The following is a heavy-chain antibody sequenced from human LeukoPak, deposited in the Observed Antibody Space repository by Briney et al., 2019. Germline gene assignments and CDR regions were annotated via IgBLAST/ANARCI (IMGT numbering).Heavy chain of an antibody. CDR3: ALGDCSSTSCYVFDY. V-gene: IGHV4-59*01. CDR2: IFNSGST. J-gene: IGHJ4*02. D-gene: IGHD2-2*01. Sequence: SETLSLTCTVSGGYISSYYWSWIRQPPGKGLEWIGYIFNSGSTNYNPSLKSRVTISVDTSKNQFSLKLSSVIAADTAVYFCALGDCSSTSCYVFDYWGQGTLVTVSS. CDR1: GGYISSYY.